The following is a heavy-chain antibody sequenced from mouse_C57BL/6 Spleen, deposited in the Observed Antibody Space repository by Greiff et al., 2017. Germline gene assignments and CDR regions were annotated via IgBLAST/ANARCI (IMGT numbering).Heavy chain of an antibody. Sequence: EVKVVESGGDLVKPGGSLKLSCAASGFTFSSYGMSWVRQTPDKRLEWVATISSGGSYTYYPDSVKGRFTISRDNAKNTLYLQMSSLKSEDTAMYYGARGGLRQEGYFDYWGQGTTLTVSS. CDR1: GFTFSSYG. D-gene: IGHD2-4*01. J-gene: IGHJ2*01. CDR2: ISSGGSYT. V-gene: IGHV5-6*01. CDR3: ARGGLRQEGYFDY.